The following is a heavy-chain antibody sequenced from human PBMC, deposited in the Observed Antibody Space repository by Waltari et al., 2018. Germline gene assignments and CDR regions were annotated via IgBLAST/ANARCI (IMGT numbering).Heavy chain of an antibody. Sequence: EVQLLESGGGMEQPGGSLRLSCATSGFRFRNYAMSWVRQTPGEGREWVPDSKDRGVDTWYEGAVRGRFIVSRDNSKDTLYLQMNSLSVGDTAVYYCARGDGTVTHDAWGRGTQVTVSS. CDR1: GFRFRNYA. V-gene: IGHV3-23*01. J-gene: IGHJ5*02. CDR3: ARGDGTVTHDA. CDR2: SKDRGVDT. D-gene: IGHD1-1*01.